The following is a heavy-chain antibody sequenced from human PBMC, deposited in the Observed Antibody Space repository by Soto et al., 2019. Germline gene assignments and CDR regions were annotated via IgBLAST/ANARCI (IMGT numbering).Heavy chain of an antibody. D-gene: IGHD6-25*01. J-gene: IGHJ4*02. Sequence: VQLLESGEGLIQPGGSLRLSCVASGFTFSSYAMNWVRQGPGTGLEWVAVIDSDDGKTYYANAVKGRFSISRDNSKNTLFLQMNSRRVDETATYYGVKAGYTSGILWGQGTLVTV. CDR2: IDSDDGKT. CDR3: VKAGYTSGIL. CDR1: GFTFSSYA. V-gene: IGHV3-23*01.